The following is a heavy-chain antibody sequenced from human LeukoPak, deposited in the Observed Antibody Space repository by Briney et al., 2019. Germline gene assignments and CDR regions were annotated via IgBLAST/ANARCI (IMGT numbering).Heavy chain of an antibody. J-gene: IGHJ5*02. CDR3: ANLGYYGVHRCYPVA. CDR2: IYESGST. Sequence: SGTLSLTCAVSGGSISSRHWWTWVRQPPGQGLEWIGEIYESGSTNYNPSLESRVTLSVDKSKNQFSLKLTSVTAADTAVYYCANLGYYGVHRCYPVAWGQGTLVTVSS. D-gene: IGHD3-10*01. V-gene: IGHV4-4*02. CDR1: GGSISSRHW.